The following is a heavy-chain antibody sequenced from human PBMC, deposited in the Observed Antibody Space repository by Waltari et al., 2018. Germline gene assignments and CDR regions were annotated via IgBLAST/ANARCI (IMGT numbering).Heavy chain of an antibody. CDR3: ARHIVVVPAAITWFDP. CDR2: IYYSGST. J-gene: IGHJ5*02. D-gene: IGHD2-2*02. V-gene: IGHV4-39*01. Sequence: QLQLQESGPGLVKPSETLSLTCTVSGGSISSSSYYWGWIHQPPGKGLEWIGSIYYSGSTYYNPSLKSRVTISVDTSKNQFSLKLSSVTAADTAVYYCARHIVVVPAAITWFDPWGQGTLVTVSS. CDR1: GGSISSSSYY.